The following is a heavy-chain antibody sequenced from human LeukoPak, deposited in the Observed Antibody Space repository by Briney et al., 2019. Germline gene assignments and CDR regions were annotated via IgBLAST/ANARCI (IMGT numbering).Heavy chain of an antibody. CDR3: ARDVGYCSGGSCFQYYFDY. CDR1: GFTFSDYN. CDR2: ISSSSSYI. J-gene: IGHJ4*02. V-gene: IGHV3-21*01. Sequence: GGSLRLSCAASGFTFSDYNMNWVRQAPGKGLEWVSSISSSSSYIHYADSVKGRFTISRDNAKNSLYLQMNSLRAEDTAVYYCARDVGYCSGGSCFQYYFDYWGQGTLVTVSS. D-gene: IGHD2-15*01.